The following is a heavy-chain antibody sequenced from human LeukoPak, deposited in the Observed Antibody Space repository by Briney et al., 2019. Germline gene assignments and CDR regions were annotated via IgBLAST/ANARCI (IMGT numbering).Heavy chain of an antibody. Sequence: SVKVSCKASGGTFSSYAISWVRQAPGQGLEWMGGIIPIFGTANYAQKFQGRVTITAGKSTSTAYMELSSLRSEDTAVYYCARIQGFSRYYFDYWGQGTLVTVSS. CDR1: GGTFSSYA. CDR2: IIPIFGTA. J-gene: IGHJ4*02. CDR3: ARIQGFSRYYFDY. D-gene: IGHD2/OR15-2a*01. V-gene: IGHV1-69*06.